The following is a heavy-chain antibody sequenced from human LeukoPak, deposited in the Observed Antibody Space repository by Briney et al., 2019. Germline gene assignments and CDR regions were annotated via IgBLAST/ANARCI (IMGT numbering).Heavy chain of an antibody. J-gene: IGHJ4*02. CDR2: TYYRSKWYY. CDR1: GDSVSSNSAA. Sequence: SQTLSLTCAISGDSVSSNSAAWNWIRQSPSRGLEWLGRTYYRSKWYYDYAVSVKSRITINPDTSKNQFSLQLNSVTPEDTAVYYCARGIAVAGMGCFDNWGQGTLVTVSS. CDR3: ARGIAVAGMGCFDN. V-gene: IGHV6-1*01. D-gene: IGHD6-19*01.